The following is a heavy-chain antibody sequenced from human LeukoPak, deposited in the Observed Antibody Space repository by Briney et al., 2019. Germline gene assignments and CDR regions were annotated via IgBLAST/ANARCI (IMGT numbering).Heavy chain of an antibody. CDR3: AREVVDGGYGMDV. J-gene: IGHJ6*04. V-gene: IGHV1-69*01. CDR2: IIPIFGTA. Sequence: GSSVKVSCKASGGTFSSYAISWVRQAPGQGLEWMGGIIPIFGTANYAQKFQGRVTITADEPTSTAYMELSSLRSEDTAVYYCAREVVDGGYGMDVWGKGTTVTVSS. CDR1: GGTFSSYA. D-gene: IGHD2-21*01.